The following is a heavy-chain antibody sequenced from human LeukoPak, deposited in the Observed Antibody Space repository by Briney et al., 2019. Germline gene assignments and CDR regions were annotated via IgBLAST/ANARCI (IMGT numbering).Heavy chain of an antibody. Sequence: PGGPLRLSCAASGFTFSSYWMHWVRQPPGKGLVWVSRTNSDGNSTRYADSVKGRFTISRDNAKNTLYLQMNSLRAEDTAVYYCARNHQADYWGQGILVTVSS. J-gene: IGHJ4*02. V-gene: IGHV3-74*01. CDR2: TNSDGNST. D-gene: IGHD2-2*01. CDR3: ARNHQADY. CDR1: GFTFSSYW.